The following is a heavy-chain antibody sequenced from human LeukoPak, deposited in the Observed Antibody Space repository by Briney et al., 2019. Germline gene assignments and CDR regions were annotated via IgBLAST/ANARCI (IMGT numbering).Heavy chain of an antibody. D-gene: IGHD1-20*01. J-gene: IGHJ4*02. Sequence: GGSLRLSCAASGFTFSRYWMHWVRQAPGEGLVWVSRINSDESTTTYADSVKGRFTISRDNAKNTLYLQMNSLRAEDTAVYYRTKDMGNNWVFDYWGQGTLVTVSS. V-gene: IGHV3-74*01. CDR2: INSDESTT. CDR3: TKDMGNNWVFDY. CDR1: GFTFSRYW.